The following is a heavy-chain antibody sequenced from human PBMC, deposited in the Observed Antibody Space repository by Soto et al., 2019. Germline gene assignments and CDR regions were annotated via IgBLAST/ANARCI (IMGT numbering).Heavy chain of an antibody. J-gene: IGHJ4*02. Sequence: QVQLMESGGGVVQPGRSLRLSCAASGFTFSNYAMYWVRQAPGKGLEWVAIISSDGSTKYYADPVKGRFTISRDNSKNTLFVEMNSLRAEDTAGSYCARDHMFQGAIDYWGQGARVTVSS. CDR1: GFTFSNYA. D-gene: IGHD3-10*02. V-gene: IGHV3-30*04. CDR3: ARDHMFQGAIDY. CDR2: ISSDGSTK.